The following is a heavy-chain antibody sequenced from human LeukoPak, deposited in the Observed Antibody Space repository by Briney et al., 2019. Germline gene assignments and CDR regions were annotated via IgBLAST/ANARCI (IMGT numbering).Heavy chain of an antibody. CDR3: ASSTPDYYDSSGVFDY. Sequence: SVKVSCKASGYTFTSYYMHWVRQAPGQGLEWMGRIIPIFGTANYAQKFQGRVTITTDESTSTAYMELSSLRSEDTAVYYCASSTPDYYDSSGVFDYWGQGTLVTVSS. J-gene: IGHJ4*02. CDR2: IIPIFGTA. CDR1: GYTFTSYY. D-gene: IGHD3-22*01. V-gene: IGHV1-69*05.